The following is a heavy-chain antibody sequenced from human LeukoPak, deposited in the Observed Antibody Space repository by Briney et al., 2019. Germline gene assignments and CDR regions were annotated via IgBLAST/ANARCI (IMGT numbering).Heavy chain of an antibody. CDR1: GGSISSYY. Sequence: PSETLSLTCTVSGGSISSYYWSWIRQPPGKGLEWIGYIYYSGSTYYNPSLKSRVTISVDTSKNQFSLKLSSVTAADTAVYYCARGDTGDFAWFDPWGQGTLVTVSS. V-gene: IGHV4-59*12. CDR2: IYYSGST. J-gene: IGHJ5*02. CDR3: ARGDTGDFAWFDP. D-gene: IGHD7-27*01.